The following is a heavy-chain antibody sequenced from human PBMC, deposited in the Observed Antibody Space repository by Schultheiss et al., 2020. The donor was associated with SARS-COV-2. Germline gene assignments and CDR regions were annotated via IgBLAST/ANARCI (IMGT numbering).Heavy chain of an antibody. CDR2: ISWNSGSI. CDR3: AKSRPYYYDSSGYYYWNYYYYMDV. V-gene: IGHV3-9*01. D-gene: IGHD3-22*01. J-gene: IGHJ6*03. CDR1: GFTFDDYA. Sequence: GGSLRLSCAASGFTFDDYAMHWVRQAPGKGLEWVSGISWNSGSIGYADSVKGRFTISRDNAKNSLYLQMNSLRAEDTALYYCAKSRPYYYDSSGYYYWNYYYYMDVWGKGTTVTVSS.